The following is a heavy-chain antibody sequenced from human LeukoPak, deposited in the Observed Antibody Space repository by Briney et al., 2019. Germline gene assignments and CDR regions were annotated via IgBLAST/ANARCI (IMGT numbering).Heavy chain of an antibody. CDR2: IWYNESNK. CDR1: GFXFSIYG. CDR3: ARRQGDAFDI. Sequence: GRSLRLSCEASGFXFSIYGIRWVRQAPGKGLEWLALIWYNESNKYYADSVKGRFTISRDNSKNTLYLQMNSLRVEDTAVYYCARRQGDAFDIWGQGTMVTVSS. J-gene: IGHJ3*02. V-gene: IGHV3-33*01.